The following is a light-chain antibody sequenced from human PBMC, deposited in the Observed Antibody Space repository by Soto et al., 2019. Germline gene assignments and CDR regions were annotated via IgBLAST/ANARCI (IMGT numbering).Light chain of an antibody. CDR2: EVT. J-gene: IGLJ1*01. V-gene: IGLV2-14*01. Sequence: QSVLTQPASVSGSPGQSITTSCTGSRSDIGGFNYVSWYQQHPGKAPKVLIYEVTARPSGVSNRFSGSKSGNTASLTISGLQTDDEADYFCISYTIRSSFYVFGTGTKVTVL. CDR1: RSDIGGFNY. CDR3: ISYTIRSSFYV.